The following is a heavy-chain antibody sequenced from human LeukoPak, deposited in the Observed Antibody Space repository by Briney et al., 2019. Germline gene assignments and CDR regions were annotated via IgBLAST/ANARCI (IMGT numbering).Heavy chain of an antibody. J-gene: IGHJ4*02. CDR1: GFTFSSYA. CDR2: ISGSGGST. D-gene: IGHD4-17*01. CDR3: AKGDYELSGAY. V-gene: IGHV3-23*01. Sequence: GESLRLSCAASGFTFSSYAMSWVRQAPGKGLEWVSAISGSGGSTYYADSVKGRSTISRDNSKNTLYLQMNSLRAEDTAVYYCAKGDYELSGAYWGQGTLVTVSS.